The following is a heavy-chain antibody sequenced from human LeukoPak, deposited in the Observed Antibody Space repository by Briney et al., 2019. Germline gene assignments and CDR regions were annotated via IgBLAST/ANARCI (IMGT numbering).Heavy chain of an antibody. D-gene: IGHD2-15*01. Sequence: PGGSLRLSCAASGFTVSSNYMSWVRQAPGKGLEWVSVIDSGGSTYYADSVKGRFTISRDNSKNTLDLQMNSLRAEDTAVYYCARGRIAIGFDYWGQGTLVTVSS. CDR1: GFTVSSNY. CDR2: IDSGGST. V-gene: IGHV3-53*01. CDR3: ARGRIAIGFDY. J-gene: IGHJ4*02.